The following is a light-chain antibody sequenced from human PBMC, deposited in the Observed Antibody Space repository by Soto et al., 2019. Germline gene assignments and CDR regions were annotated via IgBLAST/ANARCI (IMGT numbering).Light chain of an antibody. Sequence: ENVLTQSPDTLSLSPGERATLSCRASQIVSSGYLAWYQQKPGQAPRLLIYGASSRATGIPDRFSGSGSGTDFTLTISRLEPEDFAVYYCQQYDSSPKTFGRGTKVDIK. V-gene: IGKV3-20*01. CDR1: QIVSSGY. CDR3: QQYDSSPKT. J-gene: IGKJ1*01. CDR2: GAS.